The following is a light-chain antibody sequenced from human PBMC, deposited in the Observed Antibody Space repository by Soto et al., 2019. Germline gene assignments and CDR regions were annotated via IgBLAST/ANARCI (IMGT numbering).Light chain of an antibody. V-gene: IGKV3-20*01. CDR3: QQYGSSPPKLT. J-gene: IGKJ4*01. Sequence: EIASTQSPGTMSLSPGERATLSCRASQSVSSSYLAWYQQKPGQAPRLLIYGASSRATGIPDRFSGSGSGTDFTLTISRLEPQDFAVYYCQQYGSSPPKLTFGGGTKVDIK. CDR1: QSVSSSY. CDR2: GAS.